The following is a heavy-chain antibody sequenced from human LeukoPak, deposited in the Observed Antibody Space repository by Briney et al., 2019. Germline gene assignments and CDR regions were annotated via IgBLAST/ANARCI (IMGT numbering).Heavy chain of an antibody. CDR1: GYTFTGYY. CDR2: INPNSGGT. Sequence: ASVKVSCKASGYTFTGYYMHWVRQAPGQGLEWMGWINPNSGGTNYALKFQGWVTMTRDTSISTAYMELSRLRSDDTAVYYCARGTNYYGMDVWGKGTTVTVSS. CDR3: ARGTNYYGMDV. J-gene: IGHJ6*04. D-gene: IGHD1-14*01. V-gene: IGHV1-2*04.